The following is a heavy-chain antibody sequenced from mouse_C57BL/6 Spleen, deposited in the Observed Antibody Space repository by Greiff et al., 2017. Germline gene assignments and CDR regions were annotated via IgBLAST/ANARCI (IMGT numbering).Heavy chain of an antibody. J-gene: IGHJ2*01. CDR1: GFSLSTANMG. Sequence: QVTLQLCGPGLLQPSHTLSLTCSFSGFSLSTANMGIVWIRQPSGKGLEWLAHTWWNDDKYPYPSLKSRLTISKDTSNNQVFLNINSVDTADTATYYCAQMRYSNYFDYWGQGTTLTVSS. CDR2: TWWNDDK. D-gene: IGHD2-5*01. CDR3: AQMRYSNYFDY. V-gene: IGHV8-5*01.